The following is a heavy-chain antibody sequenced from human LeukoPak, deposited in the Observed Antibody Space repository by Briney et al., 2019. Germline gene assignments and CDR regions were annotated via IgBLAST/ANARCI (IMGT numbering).Heavy chain of an antibody. J-gene: IGHJ4*02. V-gene: IGHV1-3*01. CDR3: ASPHGASYYYFDY. CDR2: INAGNGNT. D-gene: IGHD4/OR15-4a*01. Sequence: ASVKVSCKASGYIFTSYAMHWVRQAPGQRLEWMGWINAGNGNTKYSQKFQGRVTITRDTSASTAYMELSSLRSEDTAVYYCASPHGASYYYFDYWGQGTLVTVSS. CDR1: GYIFTSYA.